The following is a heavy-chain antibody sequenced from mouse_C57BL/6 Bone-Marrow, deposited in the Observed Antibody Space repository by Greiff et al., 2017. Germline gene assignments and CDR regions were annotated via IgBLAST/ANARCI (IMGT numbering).Heavy chain of an antibody. J-gene: IGHJ1*03. CDR3: AIPRLYGSSFDV. CDR1: GYTFTSYG. V-gene: IGHV1-81*01. CDR2: MYPRSGNT. Sequence: KASGYTFTSYGISWVKQRTGQGLEWIGEMYPRSGNTYYNEKFKGKATLTADKSSSTAYMELRSLTSEDSAVYFCAIPRLYGSSFDVWGTGTTVTVSS. D-gene: IGHD1-1*01.